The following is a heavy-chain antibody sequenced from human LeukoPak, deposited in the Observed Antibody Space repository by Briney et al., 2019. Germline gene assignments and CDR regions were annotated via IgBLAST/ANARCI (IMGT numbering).Heavy chain of an antibody. Sequence: PGGSLRLSCAASGFTFSSYSINWVRQAPGKGLEWVSSVSSSSSHIYYADSVKGRFTISRDNAKNSLYLQMNSLRAEDTAVYYCARDSMEAKLTGPHLDYWGQGTLVTVSS. J-gene: IGHJ4*02. CDR1: GFTFSSYS. CDR2: VSSSSSHI. V-gene: IGHV3-21*01. D-gene: IGHD7-27*01. CDR3: ARDSMEAKLTGPHLDY.